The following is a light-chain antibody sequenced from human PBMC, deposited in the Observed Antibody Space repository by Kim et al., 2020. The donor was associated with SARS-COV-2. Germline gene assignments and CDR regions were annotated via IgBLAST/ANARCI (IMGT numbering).Light chain of an antibody. J-gene: IGLJ3*02. CDR1: SNDIGLYNY. CDR3: ASYTSSNSLV. Sequence: GQSITTSCTGTSNDIGLYNYVSWYQPHPGTAPKLLIYDVTKRPSGVSDRFAGSKSGNTASLSISGLQTEDESEYFCASYTSSNSLVFGGGTQLTVL. V-gene: IGLV2-14*03. CDR2: DVT.